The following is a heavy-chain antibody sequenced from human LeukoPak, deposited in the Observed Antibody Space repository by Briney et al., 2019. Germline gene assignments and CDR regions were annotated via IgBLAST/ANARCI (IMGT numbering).Heavy chain of an antibody. CDR2: INPNSGGT. J-gene: IGHJ4*02. D-gene: IGHD3-22*01. CDR3: ASVLKSYYDSSGYFDY. Sequence: ASVKVSCKASGYTFTSYGISWVRQAPGQGLEWMGWINPNSGGTNYAQKFQGRVTMTRDTSISTAYMELSRLRSDDTAVYYCASVLKSYYDSSGYFDYWGQGTLVTVSS. V-gene: IGHV1-2*02. CDR1: GYTFTSYG.